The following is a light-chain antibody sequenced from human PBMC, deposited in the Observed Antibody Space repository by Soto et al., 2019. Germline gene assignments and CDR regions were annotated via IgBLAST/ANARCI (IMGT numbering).Light chain of an antibody. CDR2: AAS. J-gene: IGKJ1*01. CDR1: QDIRNG. V-gene: IGKV1-6*01. Sequence: AAQMTQSPSSLSASVGDRVTITCRASQDIRNGLGWYQQKQGKAPELLIYAASSLQSGVPSRFSGSASGTDFTLTTSSLQPEDVATDYCLQDHIYPWTFGQGTKVEI. CDR3: LQDHIYPWT.